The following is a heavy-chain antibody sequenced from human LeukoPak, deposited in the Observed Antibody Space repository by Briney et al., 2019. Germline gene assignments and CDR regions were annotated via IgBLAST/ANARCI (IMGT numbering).Heavy chain of an antibody. Sequence: SETLSLTCAVSGGSIGSSNWWSWVRQPPGKGLEWIGEIYHSGSTNYNPSLKSRVTISVDKSKNQFSLKLSSVTAADTAVYYCASDSSGWPSGGAFDIWGQGTMVTVSS. CDR3: ASDSSGWPSGGAFDI. V-gene: IGHV4-4*02. CDR2: IYHSGST. CDR1: GGSIGSSNW. D-gene: IGHD6-19*01. J-gene: IGHJ3*02.